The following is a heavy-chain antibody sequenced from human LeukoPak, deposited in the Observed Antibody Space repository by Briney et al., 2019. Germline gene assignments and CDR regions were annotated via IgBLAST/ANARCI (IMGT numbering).Heavy chain of an antibody. Sequence: SVKVSCKGSGGTFSSYSISWVRQAPGQGLEWMGGIIPAFGTAHYAQKFQGRVTFTTDESTTTAYMELRSLRSEDTAVYYCASEGNYDSSGYSRYNYYMDVWGKGTAVTVSS. CDR3: ASEGNYDSSGYSRYNYYMDV. J-gene: IGHJ6*03. CDR2: IIPAFGTA. CDR1: GGTFSSYS. D-gene: IGHD3-22*01. V-gene: IGHV1-69*05.